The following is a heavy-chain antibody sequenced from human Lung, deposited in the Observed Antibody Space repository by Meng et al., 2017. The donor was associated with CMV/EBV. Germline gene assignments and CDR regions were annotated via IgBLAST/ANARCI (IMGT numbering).Heavy chain of an antibody. CDR3: ATKMYYDFWSAYRGTEGVDPFNI. V-gene: IGHV1-2*02. J-gene: IGHJ3*02. Sequence: ASXXVSXKASGYTFTDYRMHWVRQAPGQGLEWVGWISPNNGATNYAQNFQGRVTMTRDTSISTVYMDLNRLTYDDTAVYYCATKMYYDFWSAYRGTEGVDPFNIWXQGTLVTVSS. CDR2: ISPNNGAT. CDR1: GYTFTDYR. D-gene: IGHD3-3*01.